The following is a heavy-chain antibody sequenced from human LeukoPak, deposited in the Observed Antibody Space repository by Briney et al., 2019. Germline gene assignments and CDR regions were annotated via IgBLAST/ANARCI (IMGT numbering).Heavy chain of an antibody. CDR1: GYTFTNYG. J-gene: IGHJ5*02. V-gene: IGHV1-69*05. D-gene: IGHD6-6*01. CDR2: IIPIFGTA. Sequence: SVKVSCKASGYTFTNYGISWVRQAPGQGLEWMGGIIPIFGTANYAQKFQGRVTITTDESTSTAYMELSSLRSEDTAVYYRARAMGSSSSWFDPWGQGTLVTVSS. CDR3: ARAMGSSSSWFDP.